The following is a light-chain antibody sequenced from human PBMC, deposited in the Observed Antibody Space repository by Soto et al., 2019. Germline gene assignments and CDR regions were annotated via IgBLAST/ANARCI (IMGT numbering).Light chain of an antibody. J-gene: IGLJ1*01. CDR1: STDIGAHNY. CDR2: EVT. Sequence: QSALTQPAAVSGSPGQSITISCTGTSTDIGAHNYVSWYQQHPGKAPKLLIYEVTNRPSGVSNRFSGSKSGNTASLTISGLQAEDEANYYCNSYTTLSNRVFGTGTKVTVL. CDR3: NSYTTLSNRV. V-gene: IGLV2-14*01.